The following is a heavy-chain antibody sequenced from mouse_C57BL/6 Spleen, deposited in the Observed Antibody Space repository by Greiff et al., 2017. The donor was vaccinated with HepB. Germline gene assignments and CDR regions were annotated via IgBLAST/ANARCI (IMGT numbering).Heavy chain of an antibody. V-gene: IGHV1-81*01. Sequence: QVQLKESGAELARPGASVKLSCKASGYTFTSYGISWVKQRTGQGLEWIGEIYPRSGNTYYNEKFKGKATLTADKSSSTAYMELRSLTSEDSAVYFCAKGDSNYRWYFDVWGTGTTVTVSS. D-gene: IGHD2-5*01. CDR3: AKGDSNYRWYFDV. J-gene: IGHJ1*03. CDR2: IYPRSGNT. CDR1: GYTFTSYG.